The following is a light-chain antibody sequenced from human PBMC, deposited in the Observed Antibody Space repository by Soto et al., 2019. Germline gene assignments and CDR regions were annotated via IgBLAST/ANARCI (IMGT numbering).Light chain of an antibody. CDR3: ATWDDSLNVCV. V-gene: IGLV2-11*01. CDR2: DVT. J-gene: IGLJ3*02. CDR1: SSDVGGYNY. Sequence: QSVLTQPRSVSGSPGQSVTISCTGTSSDVGGYNYVSWYQQHPGKAPSLLIYDVTRRPSGVPDRFSGSKSGNTASLVISGLQSEDEADYYCATWDDSLNVCVFGGGTKLTVL.